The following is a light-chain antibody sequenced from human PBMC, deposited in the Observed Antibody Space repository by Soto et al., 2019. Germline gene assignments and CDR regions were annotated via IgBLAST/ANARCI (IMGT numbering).Light chain of an antibody. V-gene: IGLV2-11*01. J-gene: IGLJ1*01. CDR2: DVS. CDR1: SRDVGGYNY. CDR3: CSYAGSYLRV. Sequence: QSALTQPRSVSGSPGQSVTISCTGTSRDVGGYNYVSWYQQHPGKAPKLILYDVSKWPSGVPDRFSGSKSGSTASLTISGLQAEDEADYYCCSYAGSYLRVFGTGTKLTVL.